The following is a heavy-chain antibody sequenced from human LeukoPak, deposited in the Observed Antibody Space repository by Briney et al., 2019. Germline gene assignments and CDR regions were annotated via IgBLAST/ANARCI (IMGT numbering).Heavy chain of an antibody. Sequence: GGSLRLSCAASGFTFSSYWMHWVRQAPGKGLVWVSRINTDGRSTSYADSVKGRFTFSRDNAKNTLYLQMNSLRAEDTAVYYCARAIGGYNHGYYLDYWGQGTLVTVSS. CDR1: GFTFSSYW. D-gene: IGHD3-3*01. J-gene: IGHJ4*02. CDR2: INTDGRST. V-gene: IGHV3-74*01. CDR3: ARAIGGYNHGYYLDY.